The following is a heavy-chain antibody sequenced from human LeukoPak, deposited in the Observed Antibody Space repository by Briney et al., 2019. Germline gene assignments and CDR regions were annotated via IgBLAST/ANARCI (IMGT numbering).Heavy chain of an antibody. CDR2: IRYDGSNK. V-gene: IGHV3-30*02. CDR1: GFTFSSYG. Sequence: GGSLRLSCAASGFTFSSYGMHWVRQAPGKGLEWAAFIRYDGSNKYYADSVKGRFTISRDNSKNTLYLQMNSLRAEDTAVYYCAKVPCSSTSCPFDPWGQGTLVTVSS. D-gene: IGHD2-2*01. J-gene: IGHJ5*02. CDR3: AKVPCSSTSCPFDP.